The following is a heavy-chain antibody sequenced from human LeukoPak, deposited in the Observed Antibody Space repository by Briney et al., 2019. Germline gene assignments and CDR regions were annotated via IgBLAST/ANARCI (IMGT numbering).Heavy chain of an antibody. CDR3: ATAPILRGEGGEHYKYGMDV. V-gene: IGHV4-4*02. J-gene: IGHJ6*02. CDR1: VGSISSGNW. Sequence: KPSGTLSLTCAVSVGSISSGNWWSWVRQSPGKGLEWIGEIYHNGTRNYNPSLKSRVTISADTFKNHFSLKLTSVTAADTAVYYCATAPILRGEGGEHYKYGMDVWGQGTTVIVSS. D-gene: IGHD2-2*02. CDR2: IYHNGTR.